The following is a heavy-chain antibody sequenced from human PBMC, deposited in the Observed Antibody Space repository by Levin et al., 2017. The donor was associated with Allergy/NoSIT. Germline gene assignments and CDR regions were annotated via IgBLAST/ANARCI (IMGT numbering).Heavy chain of an antibody. Sequence: KISCKASGGTFSSYAISWVRQAPGQGLEWMGGIIPIFGTANYAQKFQGRVTITADESTSTAYMELSSLRSEDTAVYYCARALGSGSYYYYYGMDVWGQGTTVTVSS. CDR1: GGTFSSYA. J-gene: IGHJ6*02. CDR2: IIPIFGTA. CDR3: ARALGSGSYYYYYGMDV. V-gene: IGHV1-69*01. D-gene: IGHD3-10*01.